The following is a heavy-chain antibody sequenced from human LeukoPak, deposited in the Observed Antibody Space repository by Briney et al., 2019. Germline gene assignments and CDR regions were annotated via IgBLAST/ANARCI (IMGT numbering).Heavy chain of an antibody. J-gene: IGHJ5*02. Sequence: SETLSLTCTISRGSIGNHFWTWIRQPPGKGLEWIGNIYYTGGTKYNPSLKSRVTMSIDTSKKQFSMKLSSLTAADTAVYYCARDPGSSASTWFDPWGQGTLVTVSS. CDR3: ARDPGSSASTWFDP. CDR2: IYYTGGT. CDR1: RGSIGNHF. D-gene: IGHD3-10*01. V-gene: IGHV4-59*11.